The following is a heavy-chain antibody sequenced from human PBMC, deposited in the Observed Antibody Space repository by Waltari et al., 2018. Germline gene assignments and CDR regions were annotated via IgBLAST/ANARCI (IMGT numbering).Heavy chain of an antibody. CDR2: SSGSGRST. J-gene: IGHJ4*02. D-gene: IGHD3-22*01. Sequence: EVQLLESGGGLVQPGGSLRLSCAGPGFTFSNYAMSWVRQAPGKGPEGVSASSGSGRSTYYADCVKCRFTISRDNSNNTLFLQMNSLRVEDTALYYCARVKSLGRYDTSGENSYFDFWGQGTLVTVSS. V-gene: IGHV3-23*01. CDR3: ARVKSLGRYDTSGENSYFDF. CDR1: GFTFSNYA.